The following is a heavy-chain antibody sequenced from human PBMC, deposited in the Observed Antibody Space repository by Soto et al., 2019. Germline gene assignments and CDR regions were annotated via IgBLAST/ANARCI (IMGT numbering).Heavy chain of an antibody. J-gene: IGHJ6*02. V-gene: IGHV4-59*01. CDR1: GGSISSYY. D-gene: IGHD3-10*01. CDR2: IYYSGST. Sequence: SETLSLTCTVSGGSISSYYWSWIRQPPGKGLEWIGYIYYSGSTNYNPSLKSRVTISVDTSKNQFSLKLSSVTAADTAVYYCARVGYGSGSYAYYYYGMDVWGQGTTVTVSS. CDR3: ARVGYGSGSYAYYYYGMDV.